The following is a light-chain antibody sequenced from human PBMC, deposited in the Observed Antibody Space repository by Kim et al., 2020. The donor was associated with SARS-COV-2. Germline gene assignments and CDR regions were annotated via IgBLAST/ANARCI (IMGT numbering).Light chain of an antibody. J-gene: IGLJ1*01. V-gene: IGLV1-40*01. CDR3: QSYDSSLMIEV. CDR2: GDT. CDR1: RSNVEARYD. Sequence: QSVTVPFTGSRSNVEARYDFHWYQQLPGAAPKLLIYGDTHRPSGIPNRFSPSKSGTSASLAITGLQAEDEADYYCQSYDSSLMIEVFGTGTKVTVL.